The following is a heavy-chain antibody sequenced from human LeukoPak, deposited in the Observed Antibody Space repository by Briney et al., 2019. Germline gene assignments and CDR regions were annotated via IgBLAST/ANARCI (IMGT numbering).Heavy chain of an antibody. Sequence: SETLSLTCSVSGGSISSSSDYWGWLRQPPGKGLEWFGSIYHSETTYYHPSLKSRVIISVDTSKNQFSLKLNSVTAADTAVYYCGRPNPDSSGYYGSFDPWGQGILVTVSS. CDR2: IYHSETT. J-gene: IGHJ5*02. D-gene: IGHD3-22*01. V-gene: IGHV4-39*01. CDR1: GGSISSSSDY. CDR3: GRPNPDSSGYYGSFDP.